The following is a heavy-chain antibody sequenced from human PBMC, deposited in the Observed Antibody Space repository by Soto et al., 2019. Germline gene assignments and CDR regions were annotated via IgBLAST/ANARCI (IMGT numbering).Heavy chain of an antibody. J-gene: IGHJ4*02. CDR2: VSGSGDYT. V-gene: IGHV3-23*01. CDR1: GFIFSRYV. Sequence: EVQLLESGGGLAQPGGSLRLSCAASGFIFSRYVMNWVRQAPGKGLEWVSAVSGSGDYTYYSDSVKGRFTISRDNSKNTLYLQLNSLRAEDTAVYYCAEEAKGRTVTTQFDYWGQGTLVTVSS. CDR3: AEEAKGRTVTTQFDY. D-gene: IGHD4-17*01.